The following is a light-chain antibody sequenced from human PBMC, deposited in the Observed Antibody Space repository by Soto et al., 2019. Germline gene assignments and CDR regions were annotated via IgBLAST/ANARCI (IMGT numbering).Light chain of an antibody. CDR2: DAS. CDR3: QQYDNLPLT. J-gene: IGKJ4*01. CDR1: QSISSY. Sequence: DIQMTQSPSSLSASLVDRVHIXGRASQSISSYLNWYQQKPGKAPKLLIYDASNLETGVPSRFSGSGSGTDFTFTISSLQPEDIATYYCQQYDNLPLTFGGGTKVDIK. V-gene: IGKV1-33*01.